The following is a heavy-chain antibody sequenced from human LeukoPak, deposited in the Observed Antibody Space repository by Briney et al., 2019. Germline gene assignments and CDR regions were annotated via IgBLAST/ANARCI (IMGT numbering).Heavy chain of an antibody. CDR3: ARGSHCTNGACYTYGMDV. Sequence: ASVKVSCKASGYTFTSYYMHWVRQAPGQGLEWMGIINPSGGSTSYAQKFQGRVTMTRDTSTSTVYMELSSLRSEDTAVYYCARGSHCTNGACYTYGMDVWGQGTTVTVSS. V-gene: IGHV1-46*01. CDR1: GYTFTSYY. J-gene: IGHJ6*02. CDR2: INPSGGST. D-gene: IGHD2-8*01.